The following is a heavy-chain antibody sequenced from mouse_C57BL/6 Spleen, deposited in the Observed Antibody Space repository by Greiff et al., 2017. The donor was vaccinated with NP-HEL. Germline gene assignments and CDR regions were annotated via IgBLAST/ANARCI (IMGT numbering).Heavy chain of an antibody. V-gene: IGHV1-15*01. J-gene: IGHJ1*03. D-gene: IGHD1-1*01. CDR2: IDPETGGT. CDR3: TRDTTEYFDV. CDR1: GYTFTDYE. Sequence: QVQLQQSGAELVRPGASVTLSCKASGYTFTDYEMHWVKQTPVHGLEWIGAIDPETGGTAYNQKFKGKAILTADKSSSTAYMELRSLTSEDSAVYYCTRDTTEYFDVWGTGTTVTVSS.